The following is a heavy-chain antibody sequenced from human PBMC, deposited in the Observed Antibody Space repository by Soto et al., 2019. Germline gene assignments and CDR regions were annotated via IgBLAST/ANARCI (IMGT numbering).Heavy chain of an antibody. CDR3: ARDSSSWPITYYFDY. J-gene: IGHJ4*02. CDR2: INAGNGNT. V-gene: IGHV1-3*01. CDR1: GYTFTSYA. Sequence: ASVKVSCKASGYTFTSYAMHWVRQAPGQRLEWMGWINAGNGNTKYSQKFQGRVTITRDTSASTAYMELSSLRSEDTAVYYCARDSSSWPITYYFDYWGQGTLVTVSS. D-gene: IGHD6-13*01.